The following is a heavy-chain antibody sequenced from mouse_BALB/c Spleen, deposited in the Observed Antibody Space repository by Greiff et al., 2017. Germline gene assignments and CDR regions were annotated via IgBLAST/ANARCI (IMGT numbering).Heavy chain of an antibody. J-gene: IGHJ4*01. CDR2: IDPENGNT. CDR1: GFNIKDYY. Sequence: EVQLQQSGAELVRPGALVKLSCKASGFNIKDYYMHWVKQRPEQGLEWIGWIDPENGNTIYDPKFQGKASITADTSSNTDYLQLSSLTSEDTAVYYCATSYDYDEGDYYAMDYWGQGTSVTVSS. D-gene: IGHD2-4*01. V-gene: IGHV14-1*02. CDR3: ATSYDYDEGDYYAMDY.